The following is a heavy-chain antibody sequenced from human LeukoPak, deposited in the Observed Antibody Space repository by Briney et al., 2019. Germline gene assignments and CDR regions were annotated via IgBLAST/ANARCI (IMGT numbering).Heavy chain of an antibody. Sequence: ASVKVSCKASGYTFTSYGISWVRQAPGQGLEWMGRINPNSGGTNYAQKFQGRVTMTRDTSISTAYMELSRLRSDDTAVYYCARGCQYQLLIFLYYYMDVWGKGTTVTISS. CDR2: INPNSGGT. V-gene: IGHV1-2*02. D-gene: IGHD2-2*01. J-gene: IGHJ6*03. CDR3: ARGCQYQLLIFLYYYMDV. CDR1: GYTFTSYG.